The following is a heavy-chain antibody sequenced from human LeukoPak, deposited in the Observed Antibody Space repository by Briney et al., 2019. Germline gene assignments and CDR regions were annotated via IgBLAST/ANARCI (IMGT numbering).Heavy chain of an antibody. J-gene: IGHJ4*02. V-gene: IGHV1-2*06. CDR2: INPNSGGT. CDR1: GYTFTSYG. CDR3: ASVGATNVDY. Sequence: ASVKVSCKASGYTFTSYGISWVRQAPGQGLEWMGRINPNSGGTNYAQKFQGRVTMTRDTSISTAYMELSRLRSDDTAVYYCASVGATNVDYWGQGTLVTVSS. D-gene: IGHD1-26*01.